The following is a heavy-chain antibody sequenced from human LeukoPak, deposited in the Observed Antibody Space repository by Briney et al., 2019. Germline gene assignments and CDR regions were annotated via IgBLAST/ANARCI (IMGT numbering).Heavy chain of an antibody. D-gene: IGHD3-22*01. CDR3: ARGLPGDYYDSSGPGDY. V-gene: IGHV1-46*01. CDR2: INPSGGST. J-gene: IGHJ4*02. Sequence: AASVKVSCKASGGTFSSYAISWVRQAPGQGLEWMGIINPSGGSTSYAQKFQGRVTMTRDMSTSTVYMELSSLRSEDTAVYYCARGLPGDYYDSSGPGDYWGQGTLVTVSS. CDR1: GGTFSSYA.